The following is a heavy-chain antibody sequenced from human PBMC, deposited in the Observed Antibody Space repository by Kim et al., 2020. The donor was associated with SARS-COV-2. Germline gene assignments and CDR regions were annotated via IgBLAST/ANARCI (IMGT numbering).Heavy chain of an antibody. Sequence: VDNTYYAESVKGRFTVSRDSARNMLYLQMNSLRADDTAVYYCVKGFFFDYWGPGTLVTVSS. CDR2: VDNT. D-gene: IGHD3-3*01. V-gene: IGHV3-23*01. CDR3: VKGFFFDY. J-gene: IGHJ4*02.